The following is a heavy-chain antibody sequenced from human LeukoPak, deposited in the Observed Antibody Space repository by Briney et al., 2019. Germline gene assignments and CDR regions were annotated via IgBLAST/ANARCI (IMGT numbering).Heavy chain of an antibody. J-gene: IGHJ3*02. D-gene: IGHD2-2*01. CDR3: AKDGQETLTIVVLPAASKEDGGDDI. Sequence: PGGSLRLSCAASGFNFCNYGMHWLREAPGKALEWVAFIRYDGSNKYYADSVKGRFTISRDNSKNTLYLQMNSLRAEDTAVYYCAKDGQETLTIVVLPAASKEDGGDDIWGQGTMVTVSS. CDR2: IRYDGSNK. V-gene: IGHV3-30*02. CDR1: GFNFCNYG.